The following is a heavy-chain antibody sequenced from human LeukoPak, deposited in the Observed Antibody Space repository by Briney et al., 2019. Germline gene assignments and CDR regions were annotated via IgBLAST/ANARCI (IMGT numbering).Heavy chain of an antibody. CDR2: INHGGST. V-gene: IGHV4-34*01. J-gene: IGHJ4*02. Sequence: SETLSLTCAVYGGSFSGYYWSWIRQPPGKGLEWIGEINHGGSTNYNPSLKSRVTISVDTSKNQFSLKLSSVTAADTAVYYCASADYDYVWGSYRPLHYWGQGTLVTVSS. CDR3: ASADYDYVWGSYRPLHY. CDR1: GGSFSGYY. D-gene: IGHD3-16*02.